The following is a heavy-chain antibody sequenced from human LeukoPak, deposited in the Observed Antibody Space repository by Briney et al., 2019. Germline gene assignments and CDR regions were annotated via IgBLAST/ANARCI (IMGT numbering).Heavy chain of an antibody. Sequence: PSETLSLTCAVYGGSFSGYYWSWIRQPPGKGLEWIGEINHSGSTNYNPSLKSRVTISVDTSKNQFSLTLSSVTAADTAVYYCARGRRSWGGEHNWFDPWGQGTLVTVSS. CDR2: INHSGST. D-gene: IGHD2-21*01. J-gene: IGHJ5*02. CDR1: GGSFSGYY. CDR3: ARGRRSWGGEHNWFDP. V-gene: IGHV4-34*01.